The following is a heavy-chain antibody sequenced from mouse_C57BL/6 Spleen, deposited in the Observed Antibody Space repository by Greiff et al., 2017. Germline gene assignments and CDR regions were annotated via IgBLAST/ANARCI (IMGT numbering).Heavy chain of an antibody. CDR3: ASPYGSSYGFAY. J-gene: IGHJ3*01. CDR1: GFTFSDYG. CDR2: ISSGSSTI. Sequence: DVHLVESGGGLVKPGGSLKLSCAASGFTFSDYGMHWVRQAPEKGLEWVAYISSGSSTIYYADTVKGRFTISRDNAKNTLFLQMTSLRAEDTAMYYWASPYGSSYGFAYWGQGTLVTVSA. V-gene: IGHV5-17*01. D-gene: IGHD1-1*01.